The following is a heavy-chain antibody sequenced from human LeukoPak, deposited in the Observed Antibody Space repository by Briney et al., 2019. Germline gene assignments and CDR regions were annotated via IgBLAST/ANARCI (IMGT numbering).Heavy chain of an antibody. J-gene: IGHJ4*02. CDR1: GFTFSGSP. V-gene: IGHV3-73*01. CDR2: IRSKADNYAA. CDR3: TQSNY. Sequence: GSLRLSCAASGFTFSGSPILWVRQASGKGLEWVGRIRSKADNYAAAYAASVQGRCTISRDDSKSTAYLQLNSLKTEDTAVYYCTQSNYWGQGALVTVSS.